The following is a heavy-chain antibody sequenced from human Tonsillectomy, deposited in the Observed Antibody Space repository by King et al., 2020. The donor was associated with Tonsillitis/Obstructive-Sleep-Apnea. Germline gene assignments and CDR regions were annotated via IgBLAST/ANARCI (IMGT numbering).Heavy chain of an antibody. CDR3: ARDGAAAPSSYFDY. Sequence: VQLVESGGGVVQPGRSPRLSCAASGFTFSRYAMHWVRQSPVKGLGWVAVISYDGSKKYYADSVKGRFTISRDNSKNTLYLQMNSLRAEDTAVYYCARDGAAAPSSYFDYWGQGTLVTVSS. CDR1: GFTFSRYA. J-gene: IGHJ4*02. D-gene: IGHD6-13*01. V-gene: IGHV3-30*04. CDR2: ISYDGSKK.